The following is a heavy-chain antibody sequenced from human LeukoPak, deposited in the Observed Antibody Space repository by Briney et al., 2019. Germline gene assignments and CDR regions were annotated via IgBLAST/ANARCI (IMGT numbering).Heavy chain of an antibody. CDR3: ARGDYDILTGYYPLGYFDL. D-gene: IGHD3-9*01. CDR2: IYYSGST. V-gene: IGHV4-59*01. Sequence: SETLSLTCTVSGGSISSYYWSWIRQPPGKGLEWIGYIYYSGSTNYNPSLKSRVTISVDTSKNQFSLKLSSVTAADTAVYYCARGDYDILTGYYPLGYFDLWGRGTLVTVSS. CDR1: GGSISSYY. J-gene: IGHJ2*01.